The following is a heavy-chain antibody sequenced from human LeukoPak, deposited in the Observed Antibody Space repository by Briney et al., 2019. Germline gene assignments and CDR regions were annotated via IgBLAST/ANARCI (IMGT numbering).Heavy chain of an antibody. Sequence: GGSLRLSCAASEFSVGSNYMTWVRQAPGKGLEWVSSISSSSSYIYYADSVKGRFTISRDNAKNSLYLQMNSLRAEDTAVYYCARNGRRLVGATRFDYWGQGTLVTVSS. V-gene: IGHV3-21*01. CDR1: EFSVGSNY. CDR2: ISSSSSYI. J-gene: IGHJ4*02. CDR3: ARNGRRLVGATRFDY. D-gene: IGHD1-26*01.